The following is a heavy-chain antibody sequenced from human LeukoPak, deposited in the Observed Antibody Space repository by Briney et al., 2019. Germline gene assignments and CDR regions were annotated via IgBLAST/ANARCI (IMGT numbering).Heavy chain of an antibody. V-gene: IGHV3-53*01. CDR1: GFTVSSTY. Sequence: GGSLRLSCAASGFTVSSTYMSWVRQSPGKGLEWVSVVYKDGKMFYIDSVKGRFAISRDTSKNTVYLQMNNLRAEDTAVYYCASRHCSGGDCYFAGADPFDHWGQGTLVTVSS. D-gene: IGHD2-21*01. CDR2: VYKDGKM. CDR3: ASRHCSGGDCYFAGADPFDH. J-gene: IGHJ4*02.